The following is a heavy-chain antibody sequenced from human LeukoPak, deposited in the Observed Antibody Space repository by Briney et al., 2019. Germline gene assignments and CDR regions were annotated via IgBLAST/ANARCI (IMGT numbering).Heavy chain of an antibody. Sequence: GGSLRLSCAASGFTVSSNYMSWVRQAPGKGLEWVSVIYSGGSTYYADSVKGRFTISRDNSKNTLYLQMNSLRAEDTAVYYCAGSRRYYYDSSGYHSTGQDYWGQGTLVTVSS. V-gene: IGHV3-66*01. CDR1: GFTVSSNY. D-gene: IGHD3-22*01. CDR3: AGSRRYYYDSSGYHSTGQDY. CDR2: IYSGGST. J-gene: IGHJ4*02.